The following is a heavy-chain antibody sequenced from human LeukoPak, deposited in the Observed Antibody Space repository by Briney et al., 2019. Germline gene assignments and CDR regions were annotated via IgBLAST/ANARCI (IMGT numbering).Heavy chain of an antibody. Sequence: GGSLRLSCVASGFSFSTYSLNWVRQAPGKGLEWVSSISRSSSYIYYAESVRGRFTISRDNAKNSLYLQMNSLRAEDTAVYHCAKDFGGSYLYFDNWGQGTLVTVSS. CDR2: ISRSSSYI. J-gene: IGHJ4*02. CDR3: AKDFGGSYLYFDN. CDR1: GFSFSTYS. D-gene: IGHD1-26*01. V-gene: IGHV3-21*04.